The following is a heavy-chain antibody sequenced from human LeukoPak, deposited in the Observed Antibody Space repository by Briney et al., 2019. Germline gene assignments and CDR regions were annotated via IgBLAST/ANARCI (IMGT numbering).Heavy chain of an antibody. D-gene: IGHD5-12*01. CDR1: GXSISPYY. CDR2: IYSSGSA. CDR3: ARMGGYSGYATH. V-gene: IGHV4-59*08. J-gene: IGHJ4*02. Sequence: SEXLXXTCSVSGXSISPYYWSWIRQPPGKGLEWIGYIYSSGSANYNPSLKSRVTISVDTSKNHFSLKLSSVTAADTAVYYCARMGGYSGYATHWGQGTLVTVSS.